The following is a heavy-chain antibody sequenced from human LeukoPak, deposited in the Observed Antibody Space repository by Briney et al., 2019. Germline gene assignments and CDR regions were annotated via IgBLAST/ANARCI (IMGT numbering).Heavy chain of an antibody. D-gene: IGHD3-22*01. V-gene: IGHV1-18*01. CDR2: ISAYNGNT. Sequence: ASVKVSCKASGYTFTSYGISWVRQAPGQGLEWMGWISAYNGNTNYAQKLQGRVTMTTDTSTSTAYMELRSLRSDDTAVYYCARNTYYYDSSGYPDHYGMDVWGQGTTVTVSS. CDR3: ARNTYYYDSSGYPDHYGMDV. J-gene: IGHJ6*02. CDR1: GYTFTSYG.